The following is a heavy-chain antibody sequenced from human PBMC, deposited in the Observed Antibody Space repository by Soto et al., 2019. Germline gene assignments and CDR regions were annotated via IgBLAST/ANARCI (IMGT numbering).Heavy chain of an antibody. D-gene: IGHD3-3*01. V-gene: IGHV1-18*01. CDR3: ARDGLRFLEWLFDSGLEFDY. Sequence: EASVKVSCKASGYTFTSYGISWVRQAPGQGLEWMGWINAYNGNTNYAQKLQGRVTMTTDTSTSTAYMELRSLRSDDTAVYYCARDGLRFLEWLFDSGLEFDYWGQGTLVTVSS. J-gene: IGHJ4*02. CDR1: GYTFTSYG. CDR2: INAYNGNT.